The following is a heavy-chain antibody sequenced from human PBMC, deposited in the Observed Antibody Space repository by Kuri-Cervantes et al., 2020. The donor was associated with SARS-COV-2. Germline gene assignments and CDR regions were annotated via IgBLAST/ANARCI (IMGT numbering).Heavy chain of an antibody. J-gene: IGHJ4*02. V-gene: IGHV3-21*01. CDR1: GFTFSSYS. CDR2: ISSSSSYI. Sequence: GGSLRLSCAASGFTFSSYSMNWVRQAPGKGLEWVSSISSSSSYIYYADSVKGRFTISRDNAKNSLYLQMNSLRAEDTAVYYCARFYDSRGYYFDYWGQGTLVTVSS. CDR3: ARFYDSRGYYFDY. D-gene: IGHD3-22*01.